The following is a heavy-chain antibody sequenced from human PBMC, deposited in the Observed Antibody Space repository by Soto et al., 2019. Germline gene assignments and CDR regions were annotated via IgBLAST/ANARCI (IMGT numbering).Heavy chain of an antibody. V-gene: IGHV4-34*01. Sequence: TSETLSLTCAVYGGSFSGYYWSWIRQPPGKGLEWIGEINHSGSTNYNPSLKSRVTISVDTSRNQFSLKLSSVTAADTAVYYCARAPAGYNWFDPWGQGTLVTVSS. CDR1: GGSFSGYY. CDR3: ARAPAGYNWFDP. CDR2: INHSGST. J-gene: IGHJ5*02. D-gene: IGHD3-10*01.